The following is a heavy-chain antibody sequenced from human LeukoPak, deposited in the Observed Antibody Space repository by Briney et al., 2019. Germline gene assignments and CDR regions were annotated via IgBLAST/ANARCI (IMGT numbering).Heavy chain of an antibody. CDR2: INSDGSST. CDR1: GFTFSSYW. J-gene: IGHJ1*01. CDR3: ARYEGYCSSISCYRYFQH. D-gene: IGHD2-2*02. V-gene: IGHV3-74*01. Sequence: GGSLRLSCAASGFTFSSYWMHWVRQAPGKGLVWVSRINSDGSSTSYADSVKGRFTISRDNAKNTLYLQMNSLRAEDTAVYYCARYEGYCSSISCYRYFQHWGQGTLVTVSS.